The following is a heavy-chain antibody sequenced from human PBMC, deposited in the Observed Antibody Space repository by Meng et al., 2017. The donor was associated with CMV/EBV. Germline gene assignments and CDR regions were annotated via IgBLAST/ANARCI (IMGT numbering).Heavy chain of an antibody. CDR3: ARGWLLGFDY. D-gene: IGHD2-15*01. J-gene: IGHJ4*02. CDR1: GFTFSSYA. CDR2: ISYDGSNK. V-gene: IGHV3-30*04. Sequence: GESLKISCAASGFTFSSYAIHWVRQAPGKGLEWVAVISYDGSNKYYADSVKGRFTISRDNSKNTLYLQMNSLRAEDTAVYYCARGWLLGFDYWGQGTLVT.